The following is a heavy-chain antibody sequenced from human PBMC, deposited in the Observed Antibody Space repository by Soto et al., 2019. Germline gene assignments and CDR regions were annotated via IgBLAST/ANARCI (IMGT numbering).Heavy chain of an antibody. V-gene: IGHV4-30-2*01. Sequence: QVQLQESGSGLVKPSQTLSLTCAVSGGSISSGGYSWSWIRQPPGKGLEWIGYIYHSGSTYYTPSRKSRITISMDPSKNQFSLKLNSGTAADTAVYYCARGHDANNDWGQGTLVTVSS. CDR2: IYHSGST. CDR3: ARGHDANND. J-gene: IGHJ4*02. CDR1: GGSISSGGYS. D-gene: IGHD2-8*01.